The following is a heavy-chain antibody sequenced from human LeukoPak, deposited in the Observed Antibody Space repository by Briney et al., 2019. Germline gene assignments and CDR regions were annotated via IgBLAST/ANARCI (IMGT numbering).Heavy chain of an antibody. J-gene: IGHJ6*03. CDR2: IHYSGSS. CDR3: ATVITSGYSYYYYYVDF. V-gene: IGHV4-59*01. CDR1: GVSINSYF. D-gene: IGHD3-22*01. Sequence: PSETLSLTCSVSGVSINSYFWSWIRQRPGKGLEWIGYIHYSGSSNYNSSLKSRVTIAVDTSKNQFSLRLTSVTAADTAVYYCATVITSGYSYYYYYVDFCGRGTTVTVSS.